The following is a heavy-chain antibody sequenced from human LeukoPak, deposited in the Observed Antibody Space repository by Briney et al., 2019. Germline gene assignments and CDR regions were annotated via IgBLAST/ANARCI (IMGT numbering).Heavy chain of an antibody. Sequence: ASMKVSCKASGYTFTSCDINWVRQATGQGLEWMGWMNPNSGNTGYGQSFQGRITMTRDISIGTAYMELSNLTSEDKAIYYCTRGSSGRRDNWGQGTLVTVSA. V-gene: IGHV1-8*01. CDR2: MNPNSGNT. CDR1: GYTFTSCD. CDR3: TRGSSGRRDN. J-gene: IGHJ4*02. D-gene: IGHD6-19*01.